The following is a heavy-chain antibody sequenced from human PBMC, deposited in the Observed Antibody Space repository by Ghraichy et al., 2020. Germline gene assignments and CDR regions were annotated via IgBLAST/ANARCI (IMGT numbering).Heavy chain of an antibody. CDR3: ARVTYYYDSSGPLDAFDI. CDR1: GGSISSYY. J-gene: IGHJ3*02. Sequence: SETRSHTCTVSGGSISSYYWSWIRQPPGKGLEWIGYIYYSGSTNYNPSLKSRVTISVDTSKNQFSLKLSSVTAADTAVYYCARVTYYYDSSGPLDAFDIWGQGTMVTVSS. CDR2: IYYSGST. V-gene: IGHV4-59*01. D-gene: IGHD3-22*01.